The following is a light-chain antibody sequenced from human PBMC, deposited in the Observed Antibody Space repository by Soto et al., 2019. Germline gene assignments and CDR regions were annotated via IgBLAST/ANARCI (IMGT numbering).Light chain of an antibody. Sequence: ISSTKTSSDVGGYKYVSWYQQHPGKAPKLMIYDVSNRPSGVSNRFSGSKSGNTASLSISGLQAEDEADYYCSSYTSSGTQVFGTGTKVTVL. CDR1: SSDVGGYKY. J-gene: IGLJ1*01. V-gene: IGLV2-14*04. CDR2: DVS. CDR3: SSYTSSGTQV.